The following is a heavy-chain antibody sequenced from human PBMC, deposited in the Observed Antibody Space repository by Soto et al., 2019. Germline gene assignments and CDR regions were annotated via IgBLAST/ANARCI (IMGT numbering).Heavy chain of an antibody. CDR2: INHSGST. CDR3: ARLNGYCISTNCHGYYGMDV. D-gene: IGHD2-2*03. CDR1: GGSISSSTYS. V-gene: IGHV4-39*01. Sequence: PSETLSLTCTVSGGSISSSTYSWGWIRQPPGKGLEWIGEINHSGSTNYNPSLKSRVTISVDTSKNEFSLRLSSVTAADTAVYYCARLNGYCISTNCHGYYGMDVWGQGTTVTVSS. J-gene: IGHJ6*02.